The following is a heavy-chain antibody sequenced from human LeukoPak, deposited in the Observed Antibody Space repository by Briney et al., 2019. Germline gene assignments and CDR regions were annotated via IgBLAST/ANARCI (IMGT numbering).Heavy chain of an antibody. CDR2: ISGSGGST. Sequence: GGSLRLSCAASGFTFSSYAMSWVRQAPGKGLEWVSAISGSGGSTYYADSVKGRFTISRDNSKNTLYLQMNSLRAEDTAVYYCAKSPLGYGSGSYYNHFLNFDYWGQGTLVTVSS. CDR3: AKSPLGYGSGSYYNHFLNFDY. V-gene: IGHV3-23*01. CDR1: GFTFSSYA. J-gene: IGHJ4*02. D-gene: IGHD3-10*01.